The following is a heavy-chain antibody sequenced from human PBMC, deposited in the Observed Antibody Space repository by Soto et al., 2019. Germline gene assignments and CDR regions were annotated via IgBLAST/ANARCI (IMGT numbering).Heavy chain of an antibody. V-gene: IGHV3-23*01. CDR3: AKAPTNHWLVRWFDP. D-gene: IGHD6-19*01. CDR2: ISGSGGST. J-gene: IGHJ5*02. Sequence: EVQLLESGGGLVQPGGSLRLSCAASGFTFSSYAMSWVRQAPGKGLEWVSAISGSGGSTYYADSVKARFTISRDNSKNTLYLQMNSLRAEDTAVYYCAKAPTNHWLVRWFDPWGQGTLVTVSS. CDR1: GFTFSSYA.